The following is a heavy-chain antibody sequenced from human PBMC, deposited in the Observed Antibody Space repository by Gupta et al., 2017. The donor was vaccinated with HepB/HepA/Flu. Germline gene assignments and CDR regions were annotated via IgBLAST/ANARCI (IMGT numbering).Heavy chain of an antibody. V-gene: IGHV1-69*01. CDR2: IIPIFGTA. CDR1: GGTFSSYA. D-gene: IGHD3-3*01. J-gene: IGHJ4*02. CDR3: AIAAGSTIKGAFDY. Sequence: QAQLVQSGAEVKKPGSSVKVSCKASGGTFSSYAISWLRQAPGQGLEWMGGIIPIFGTANYAQKVQGRVTITADESTSTAYMELRSMRYEDTAVYYCAIAAGSTIKGAFDYWGQGTLVPVYS.